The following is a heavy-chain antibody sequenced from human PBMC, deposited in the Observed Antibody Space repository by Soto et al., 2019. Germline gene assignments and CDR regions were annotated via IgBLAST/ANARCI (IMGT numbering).Heavy chain of an antibody. J-gene: IGHJ4*02. CDR1: GYSFTSYW. V-gene: IGHV5-10-1*01. Sequence: GESLKISCKGSGYSFTSYWISWVRQMPGKGLEWMGRIDPSDSYTNYSPSFQGHVTISADKSISTAYLQWSSLKASDTAMYYCARSDYGSSGSIVPGYYFDYWGQGTQVTVSS. CDR3: ARSDYGSSGSIVPGYYFDY. D-gene: IGHD3-22*01. CDR2: IDPSDSYT.